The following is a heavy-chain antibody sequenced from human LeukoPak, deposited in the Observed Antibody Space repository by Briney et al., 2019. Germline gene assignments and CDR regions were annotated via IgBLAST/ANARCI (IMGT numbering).Heavy chain of an antibody. CDR2: IYPRDSDT. D-gene: IGHD2-2*01. J-gene: IGHJ3*02. Sequence: GESLKISCKGSGYSFTRYWIGWVRQMPGKGLEWMGIIYPRDSDTRYSPSFQGQVTISADKSISTAYLQWSRLKASDTAMYYCARLDCSTSCYPRDAFDTWGQGTMVSVSS. CDR1: GYSFTRYW. V-gene: IGHV5-51*01. CDR3: ARLDCSTSCYPRDAFDT.